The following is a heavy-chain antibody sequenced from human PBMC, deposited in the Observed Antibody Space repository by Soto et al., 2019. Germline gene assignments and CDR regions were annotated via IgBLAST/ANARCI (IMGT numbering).Heavy chain of an antibody. Sequence: QITLKESGPTLVKPTQTLTLTCTFSGFSLNTYGVGVGWIRQPPGKALEWLALIYWDDDERYSPSLKSRLTITKDTSKNQVVLTMTYMDPVDTGTYYCAHRRKGESGWTTFHYWGQGTLVTVSS. V-gene: IGHV2-5*02. CDR2: IYWDDDE. D-gene: IGHD6-19*01. CDR1: GFSLNTYGVG. J-gene: IGHJ4*02. CDR3: AHRRKGESGWTTFHY.